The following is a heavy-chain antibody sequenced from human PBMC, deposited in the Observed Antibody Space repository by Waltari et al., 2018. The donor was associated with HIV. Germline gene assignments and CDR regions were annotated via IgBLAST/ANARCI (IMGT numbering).Heavy chain of an antibody. Sequence: EVQLVESGGGLVQPGGSMRLSCAGSGFTFGPNWMPWARQAPGKGLECVASINQGGSEKHYVDSVEGRFTISRDDAKNSVYLQLNSLRAEDTAGYYCARRAVGGGVIAVSSIDYWGQGTLVTVSS. CDR3: ARRAVGGGVIAVSSIDY. CDR2: INQGGSEK. V-gene: IGHV3-7*01. D-gene: IGHD3-16*01. J-gene: IGHJ4*02. CDR1: GFTFGPNW.